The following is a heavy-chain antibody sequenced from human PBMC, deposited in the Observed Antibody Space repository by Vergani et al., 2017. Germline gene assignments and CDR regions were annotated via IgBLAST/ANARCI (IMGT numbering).Heavy chain of an antibody. V-gene: IGHV3-30*02. D-gene: IGHD1-1*01. CDR3: AAVLRRQNWFDP. CDR2: IRYDGSNK. CDR1: GFTFSSYG. Sequence: QVQLVESGGGVVQPGGSLRLSCAASGFTFSSYGMHWVRQAPGKGLEWVAFIRYDGSNKYYADSVKGRFTISRDNSKNTLYLQMNSLRAEDTAVYYCAAVLRRQNWFDPWGQGTMVTVSS. J-gene: IGHJ5*02.